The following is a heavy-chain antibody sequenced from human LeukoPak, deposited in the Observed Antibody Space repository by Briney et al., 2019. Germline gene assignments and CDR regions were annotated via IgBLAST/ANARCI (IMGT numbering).Heavy chain of an antibody. D-gene: IGHD3/OR15-3a*01. J-gene: IGHJ4*02. CDR1: GCTFSSYA. CDR2: IIPIFGTA. CDR3: ARSLWTTSNYFDY. Sequence: SSVTVSYKASGCTFSSYAISWVRQAPGQGLEWMGGIIPIFGTANYAQKFQGRVTITADKSTSTAYMELSSLRSEDTAVYFCARSLWTTSNYFDYWGQGTLVTVSS. V-gene: IGHV1-69*06.